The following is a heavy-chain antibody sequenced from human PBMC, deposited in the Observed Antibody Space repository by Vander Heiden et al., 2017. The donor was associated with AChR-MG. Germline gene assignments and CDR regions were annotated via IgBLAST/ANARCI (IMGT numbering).Heavy chain of an antibody. J-gene: IGHJ6*02. D-gene: IGHD3-10*01. CDR3: AKDAEVTQDSYFHFYGLDV. CDR1: GFTFRSYA. CDR2: MSSSGRTT. V-gene: IGHV3-23*01. Sequence: DVQLLESGGALVQPGGSLRLSCVTSGFTFRSYAMNWVRQAPGKGLEWVSGMSSSGRTTYYRDSVKGRFTISRANSKNTLYLQMNSLRAEDTAIYYCAKDAEVTQDSYFHFYGLDVWGQGTTVTVSS.